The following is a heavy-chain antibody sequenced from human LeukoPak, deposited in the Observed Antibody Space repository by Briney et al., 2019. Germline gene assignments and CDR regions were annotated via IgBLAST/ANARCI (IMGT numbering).Heavy chain of an antibody. CDR1: GFTFDDFA. CDR2: IKQDGSEK. J-gene: IGHJ4*02. Sequence: GGSLRLSCAASGFTFDDFAMSWVRQAPGKGLEWVANIKQDGSEKYYVDSVKGRFTISRDNAKNSLYLQMNSLRAEDTAVYYCAGSDSRGGYDPLGSDFYYWGQGNLVTVSS. CDR3: AGSDSRGGYDPLGSDFYY. D-gene: IGHD5-12*01. V-gene: IGHV3-7*01.